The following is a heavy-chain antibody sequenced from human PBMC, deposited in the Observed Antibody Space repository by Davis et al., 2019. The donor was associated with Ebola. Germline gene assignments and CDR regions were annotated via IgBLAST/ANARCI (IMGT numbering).Heavy chain of an antibody. CDR3: ARDRGFNWFDP. Sequence: GGSLRLSCAASGFTFSSSWMTWVRQAPEKGLEWVATIKADGSAKYYVDSVKGRFTISRDNVKNSLYLQMDSLRAEDTAVYYCARDRGFNWFDPWGQGTLVTVSS. CDR2: IKADGSAK. CDR1: GFTFSSSW. V-gene: IGHV3-7*01. J-gene: IGHJ5*02.